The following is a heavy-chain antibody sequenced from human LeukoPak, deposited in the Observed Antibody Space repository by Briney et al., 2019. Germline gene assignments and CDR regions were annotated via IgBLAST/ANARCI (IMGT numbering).Heavy chain of an antibody. Sequence: GGSLRLSCAAPGFTFSSYGMHWVRQAPGKGLEWVTVISYDGRKKNYVDSVKGRFTISRDNAKNSLYLQMNSLRAEDTAVYYCARVGSYDFWSGYLNYYYYYMDVWGKGTTVTVSS. CDR1: GFTFSSYG. D-gene: IGHD3-3*01. J-gene: IGHJ6*03. CDR2: ISYDGRKK. V-gene: IGHV3-30*03. CDR3: ARVGSYDFWSGYLNYYYYYMDV.